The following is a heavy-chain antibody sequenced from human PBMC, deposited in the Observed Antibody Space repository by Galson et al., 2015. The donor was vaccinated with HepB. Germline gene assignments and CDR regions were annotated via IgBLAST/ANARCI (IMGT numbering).Heavy chain of an antibody. Sequence: SLRLSCAASGFTFNKVWMTWVRQAPGKGLEWVGRIKTKSDGGTTDYAATVKGRFTISRDDSRNTLYLRMNSLKTEDTAVYYCSTRQWFGELANENWGQGTLVTVSP. CDR2: IKTKSDGGTT. D-gene: IGHD3-10*01. CDR3: STRQWFGELANEN. CDR1: GFTFNKVW. J-gene: IGHJ4*02. V-gene: IGHV3-15*01.